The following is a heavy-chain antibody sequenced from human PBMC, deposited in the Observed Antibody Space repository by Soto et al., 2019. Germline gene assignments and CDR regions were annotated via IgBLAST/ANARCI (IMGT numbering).Heavy chain of an antibody. V-gene: IGHV4-39*01. J-gene: IGHJ4*02. D-gene: IGHD6-13*01. CDR1: GGSISSSSYY. CDR3: ARRGIAAAAIDY. CDR2: IYYSGST. Sequence: SETLSLTCTVSGGSISSSSYYWGWIRQPPGKGLEWIGSIYYSGSTYYNPSLKSRVTISVDTSKNQFSLKLSSVTAADTAVYYCARRGIAAAAIDYWGQGTLVTVSS.